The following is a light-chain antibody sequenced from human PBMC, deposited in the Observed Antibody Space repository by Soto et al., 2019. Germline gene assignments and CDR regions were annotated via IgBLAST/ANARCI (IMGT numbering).Light chain of an antibody. CDR1: QSISSW. J-gene: IGKJ1*01. Sequence: DIQMTQSPSTLSASVGDRVTITCRASQSISSWLAWYQQKPGKAPKLLIYDASSLESGVPSRFSGSGSGTDFTLTISSLEPEDCAIYYCQQRSSWPPTWAFGQGTKVEIK. CDR3: QQRSSWPPTWA. CDR2: DAS. V-gene: IGKV1-5*01.